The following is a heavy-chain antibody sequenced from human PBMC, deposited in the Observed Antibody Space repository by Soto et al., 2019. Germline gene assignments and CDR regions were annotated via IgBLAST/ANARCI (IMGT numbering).Heavy chain of an antibody. Sequence: ASVKVSCKASGYTFTSYYMHWVRQAPGQGLGWMGIINPSGGSTSYAQKFQGRVTMTRDTSTSTVYMELSSLRSEDTAVYYCARYLRDYYYYYGMDVWGQGTTVTVSS. CDR1: GYTFTSYY. J-gene: IGHJ6*02. CDR2: INPSGGST. V-gene: IGHV1-46*01. CDR3: ARYLRDYYYYYGMDV.